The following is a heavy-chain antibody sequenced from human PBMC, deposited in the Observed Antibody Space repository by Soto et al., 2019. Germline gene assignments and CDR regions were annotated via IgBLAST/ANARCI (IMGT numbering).Heavy chain of an antibody. J-gene: IGHJ5*02. CDR3: ARVRDITMIVAP. CDR1: GFTFSGYY. V-gene: IGHV3-11*01. D-gene: IGHD3-22*01. CDR2: ISSSGGTI. Sequence: GSLRLSCAASGFTFSGYYMSWIRQAPGKGLEWVSYISSSGGTIYYADSVKGRFTISRDNAKNSLYLQMNSLRAEDTAVYYCARVRDITMIVAPWGQGTLVTVSS.